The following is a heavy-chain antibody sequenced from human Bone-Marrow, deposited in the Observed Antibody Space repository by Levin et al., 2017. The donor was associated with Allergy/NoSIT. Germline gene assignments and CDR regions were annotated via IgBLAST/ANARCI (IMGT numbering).Heavy chain of an antibody. CDR1: GYTFTSYG. D-gene: IGHD3-22*01. V-gene: IGHV1-18*01. CDR3: ARGVYYYDSSGPSGFDP. J-gene: IGHJ5*02. Sequence: ASVKVSCKASGYTFTSYGISWVRQAPGQGLEWMGWISAYNGNTNYAQKLQGRVTMTTDTSTSTAYMELRSLRSDDTAVYYCARGVYYYDSSGPSGFDPWGQGTLVTVSS. CDR2: ISAYNGNT.